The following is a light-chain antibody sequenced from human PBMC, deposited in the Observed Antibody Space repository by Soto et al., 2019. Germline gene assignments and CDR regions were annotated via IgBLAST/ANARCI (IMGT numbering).Light chain of an antibody. CDR1: SSDVGGYNY. J-gene: IGLJ1*01. CDR2: AVS. CDR3: SSYTSSTTNV. Sequence: QSVLTQPASVSESPGQPITISCTGTSSDVGGYNYVSWYQQHPGKAPKLLINAVSNRPSGISDRFSGSKSGNTASLTISGLQAEDEADYYCSSYTSSTTNVFGTGT. V-gene: IGLV2-14*03.